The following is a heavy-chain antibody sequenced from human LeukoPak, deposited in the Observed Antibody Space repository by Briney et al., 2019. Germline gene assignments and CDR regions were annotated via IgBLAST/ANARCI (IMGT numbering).Heavy chain of an antibody. CDR2: IYYSGST. J-gene: IGHJ4*02. V-gene: IGHV4-59*01. CDR1: GVSISSYY. D-gene: IGHD6-13*01. CDR3: ARDLYSTSFFDD. Sequence: SETLSLTCTASGVSISSYYWSWIRQPPGKGLGWIGYIYYSGSTNYNPSLKSRVTISVDTSKNQFSLKLSSVTAADTDVYYCARDLYSTSFFDDWGQGTLVTVSS.